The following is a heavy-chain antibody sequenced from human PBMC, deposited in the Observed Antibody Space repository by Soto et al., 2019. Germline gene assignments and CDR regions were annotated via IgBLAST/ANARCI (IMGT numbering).Heavy chain of an antibody. J-gene: IGHJ4*02. Sequence: EVQLVESGGGLVQPGRSLRLSCAASGFTFDDYAMHWVRQAPGKGLEWVSGISWDSGSIGYADSVKGHFTISRDNAKNSLYLQMNSLRAADMALYYCAKDRGDSAAAGRGLDYWDQGTLVTVSS. V-gene: IGHV3-9*03. CDR2: ISWDSGSI. CDR1: GFTFDDYA. D-gene: IGHD6-13*01. CDR3: AKDRGDSAAAGRGLDY.